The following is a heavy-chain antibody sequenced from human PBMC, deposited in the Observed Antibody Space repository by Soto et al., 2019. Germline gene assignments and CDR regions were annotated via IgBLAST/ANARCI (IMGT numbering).Heavy chain of an antibody. CDR3: VRYGFGDFPIDY. CDR1: GFTFSNYW. D-gene: IGHD3-10*01. Sequence: EVQLVESGGGLVQPGGSLRLSCAASGFTFSNYWMHWVRQAPGKGLVWVSRINSDGSGTTYADSVKGRFTISRDNAKNTLYLQMNSLRAEDTAVYYCVRYGFGDFPIDYWGQGTLVTVSS. J-gene: IGHJ4*02. V-gene: IGHV3-74*01. CDR2: INSDGSGT.